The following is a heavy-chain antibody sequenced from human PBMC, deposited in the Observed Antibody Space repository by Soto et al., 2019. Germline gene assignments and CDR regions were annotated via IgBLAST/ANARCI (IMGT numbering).Heavy chain of an antibody. CDR2: IYYSGST. CDR3: ARASMIAVTGFFDV. Sequence: SETLGVTCTFSGGSIINKRYYWNFIRQPPGKGLEWIGYIYYSGSTYYSPSLESRLTMSVDTSNNQFSLKLSSVTAADTAVYYCARASMIAVTGFFDVWGRGTMVTVSS. V-gene: IGHV4-30-4*08. J-gene: IGHJ2*01. CDR1: GGSIINKRYY. D-gene: IGHD2-21*01.